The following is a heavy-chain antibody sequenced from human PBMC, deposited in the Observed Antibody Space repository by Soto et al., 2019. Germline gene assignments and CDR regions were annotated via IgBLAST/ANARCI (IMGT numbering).Heavy chain of an antibody. CDR3: ATSGYAKDYYYGMDV. J-gene: IGHJ6*02. CDR2: ISGSGGST. Sequence: EVQLLESGGGLVQPGGSLRLSCAASGFTFSSYAMSWVRQAPGKGLEWVSAISGSGGSTYYADSVKGRFTISRDNSKNALYLQMNSLRAEDTAVYYCATSGYAKDYYYGMDVWGQGTTVTVSS. V-gene: IGHV3-23*01. CDR1: GFTFSSYA. D-gene: IGHD5-12*01.